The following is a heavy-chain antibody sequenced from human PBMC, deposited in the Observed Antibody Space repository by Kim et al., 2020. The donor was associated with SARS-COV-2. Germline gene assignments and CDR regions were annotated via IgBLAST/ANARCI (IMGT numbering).Heavy chain of an antibody. V-gene: IGHV4-39*01. D-gene: IGHD6-13*01. Sequence: YSPSLTSRVTISVDTSKHQLSLKLRSVTAADTAVYYCASALDSSTWFTFGYWGQGTLVTVSS. J-gene: IGHJ4*02. CDR3: ASALDSSTWFTFGY.